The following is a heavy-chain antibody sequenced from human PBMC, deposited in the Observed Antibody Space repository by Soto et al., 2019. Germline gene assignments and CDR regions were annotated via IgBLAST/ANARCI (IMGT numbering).Heavy chain of an antibody. Sequence: GGSLRLSCAASGFTFSSYSMNWVRQAPGKGLEWVSYISSSSSTIYYADSVKGRFTISRDNAKNSLYLQMNSLRAEDTAVYYCARDFSVVAATRGVAFDIWGQGTMVTVSS. CDR3: ARDFSVVAATRGVAFDI. CDR1: GFTFSSYS. V-gene: IGHV3-48*01. J-gene: IGHJ3*02. D-gene: IGHD2-15*01. CDR2: ISSSSSTI.